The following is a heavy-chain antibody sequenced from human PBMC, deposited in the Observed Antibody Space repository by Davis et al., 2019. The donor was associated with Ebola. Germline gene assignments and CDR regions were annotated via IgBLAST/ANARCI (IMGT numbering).Heavy chain of an antibody. J-gene: IGHJ4*02. CDR3: ARGVSVDY. Sequence: PGGSLRLSCAASGFTFSSYAMHWVRQAPGKGLEYVSAISSNGGSTYYANSVKGRFTISRDNSKNTLYLQMGSLRAEDMAVYYCARGVSVDYWGQGTLVTVSS. CDR2: ISSNGGST. CDR1: GFTFSSYA. V-gene: IGHV3-64*01.